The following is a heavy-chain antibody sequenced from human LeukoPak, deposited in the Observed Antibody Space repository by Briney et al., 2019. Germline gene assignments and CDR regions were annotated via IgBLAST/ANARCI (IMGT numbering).Heavy chain of an antibody. J-gene: IGHJ6*03. V-gene: IGHV1-2*02. Sequence: ASVKVSCKASGYTFTSYYMHWVRQAPGQGLEWMGWINPNSGGTNYAQKFQGRVTMTRDTSISTAYMELSRLRSDDTAVYYCARGGYSGYDRYYYYYMDVWGKGTTVTISS. CDR2: INPNSGGT. CDR1: GYTFTSYY. CDR3: ARGGYSGYDRYYYYYMDV. D-gene: IGHD5-12*01.